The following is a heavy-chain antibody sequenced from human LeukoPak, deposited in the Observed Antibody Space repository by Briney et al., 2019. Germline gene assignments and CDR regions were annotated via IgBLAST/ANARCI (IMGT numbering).Heavy chain of an antibody. CDR2: VYFTGST. J-gene: IGHJ4*02. Sequence: SETLSLTCSVSGGSISGSKNYWGWIRQPPGKGLEWIGSVYFTGSTYYDPSLQSRVTISVDTSKNQFSLKLSSVTAADTAVYYCARHHSSSWYRDYMIDYWGQGTLVTVSS. CDR3: ARHHSSSWYRDYMIDY. CDR1: GGSISGSKNY. V-gene: IGHV4-39*01. D-gene: IGHD6-13*01.